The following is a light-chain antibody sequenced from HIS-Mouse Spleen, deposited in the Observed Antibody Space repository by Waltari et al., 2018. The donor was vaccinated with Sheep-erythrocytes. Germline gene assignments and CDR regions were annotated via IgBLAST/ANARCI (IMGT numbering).Light chain of an antibody. CDR1: SSDVGGYNY. J-gene: IGLJ1*01. CDR3: CSYAGSYNHV. Sequence: QSALTQPRSVSGSPGQSVTISCTGTSSDVGGYNYVSWSQQHPGKAPKPLIYDVSKRPQGFPDRFSGSKSGNTASLTISGLQAEDEADYYCCSYAGSYNHVFATGTKVTV. CDR2: DVS. V-gene: IGLV2-11*01.